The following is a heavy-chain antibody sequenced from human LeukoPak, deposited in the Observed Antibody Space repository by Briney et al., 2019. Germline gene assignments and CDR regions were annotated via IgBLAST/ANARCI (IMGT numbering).Heavy chain of an antibody. D-gene: IGHD3-22*01. CDR2: TYSAETS. J-gene: IGHJ3*01. Sequence: PGGSLRLSCAASGFTVSGNYLHWVRQAPGKGLEWVSGTYSAETSYYADSVRGRFTISRDTSRNTVSLEMNNLRAEDTAVYYCARGVFDSCAYSHDAFDVWGRGTMVTVSS. CDR1: GFTVSGNY. V-gene: IGHV3-53*01. CDR3: ARGVFDSCAYSHDAFDV.